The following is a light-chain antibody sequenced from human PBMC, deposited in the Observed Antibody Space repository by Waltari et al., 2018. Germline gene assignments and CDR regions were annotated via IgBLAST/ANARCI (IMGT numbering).Light chain of an antibody. CDR3: MIWHRGVWV. V-gene: IGLV5-45*01. J-gene: IGLJ3*02. CDR1: TGVNVISYN. CDR2: YKAVSDK. Sequence: QAVLTQPPSLSASPGASASPTCTLRTGVNVISYNIYWYQQKAGSPPQFLLRYKAVSDKQQGSGVPSRFSGSKDASANVGILLISGLRSEDEADYYCMIWHRGVWVSGGGTQLTVL.